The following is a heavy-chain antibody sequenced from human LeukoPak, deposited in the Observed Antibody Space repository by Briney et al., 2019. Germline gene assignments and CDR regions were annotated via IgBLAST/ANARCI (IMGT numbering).Heavy chain of an antibody. D-gene: IGHD6-19*01. V-gene: IGHV3-7*01. CDR1: GFTFSTYW. CDR3: ARENRHSSDWYGAFDI. Sequence: GGSLRLSCAASGFTFSTYWMTWLRPTPGKGLEWVANIKEDSSDKSYADSVKGRFTISRDNAKNSLSLQMNSLRAEDTALYYCARENRHSSDWYGAFDIWGQGTMVTVSS. J-gene: IGHJ3*02. CDR2: IKEDSSDK.